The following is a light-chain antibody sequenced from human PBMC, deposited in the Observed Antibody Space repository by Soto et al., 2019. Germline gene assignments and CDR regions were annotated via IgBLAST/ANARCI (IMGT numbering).Light chain of an antibody. Sequence: QSALTQPASVSGSPGQSITISCTGSDVGGYNDVSWYQQHPGQAPKLMIYDVSNRTSGVSNRCSVSKSGTTASLTISGPQVEDEADYYCNAYRNSDSVVFGTGTKLTVL. V-gene: IGLV2-14*01. CDR2: DVS. CDR1: SDVGGYND. J-gene: IGLJ1*01. CDR3: NAYRNSDSVV.